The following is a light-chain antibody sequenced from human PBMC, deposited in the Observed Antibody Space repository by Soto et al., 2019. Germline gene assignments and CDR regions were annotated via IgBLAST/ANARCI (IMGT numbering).Light chain of an antibody. V-gene: IGLV1-44*01. CDR1: NFNIGTNT. Sequence: QSVLTQPPSASGTPGQRVTISCSGSNFNIGTNTVNWYQQLPGTAPKFVIYSNNQRPSGVPDRFSGSKSGTSASLAISGLQSEDEADYYCAAWDDSLNSYVFGTGTKVT. J-gene: IGLJ1*01. CDR3: AAWDDSLNSYV. CDR2: SNN.